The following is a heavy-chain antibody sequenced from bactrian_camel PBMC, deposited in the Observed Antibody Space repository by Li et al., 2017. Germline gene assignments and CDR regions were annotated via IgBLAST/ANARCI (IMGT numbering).Heavy chain of an antibody. CDR1: GYSFSGRC. V-gene: IGHV3S1*01. Sequence: QVQLVESGGGSVQAGGSLNLSCAGSGYSFSGRCVVWFRQAPGKEREGVAAIDTSGGITVYTDTVKGRFAISQHVAKNTVYLQMNSLQPEDTAMYYCALDPAYSGGYPNFGFWGQGTQVTVS. CDR3: ALDPAYSGGYPNFGF. CDR2: IDTSGGIT. J-gene: IGHJ6*01. D-gene: IGHD2*01.